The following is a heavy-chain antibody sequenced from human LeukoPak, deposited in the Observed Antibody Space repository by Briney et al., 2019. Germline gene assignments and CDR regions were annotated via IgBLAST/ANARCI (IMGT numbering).Heavy chain of an antibody. J-gene: IGHJ4*02. V-gene: IGHV1-18*01. CDR2: IIPYNGNT. D-gene: IGHD3-9*01. CDR1: GYTFTSYG. Sequence: ASVKVSCKASGYTFTSYGISWVRKAPGQGLEWMGWIIPYNGNTNYAQKLRGRVTMTTDTSTSTAYMELRSLRSDDTAVYYCARDLSHYDILTGYDYWGQGTLVTVSS. CDR3: ARDLSHYDILTGYDY.